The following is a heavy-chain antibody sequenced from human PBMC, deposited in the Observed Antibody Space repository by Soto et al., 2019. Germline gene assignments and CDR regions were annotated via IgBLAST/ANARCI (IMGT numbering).Heavy chain of an antibody. CDR3: TRDAARDSSARGWFDP. Sequence: GGSLRLSCAASGFTFRSFTMNWVRQAPGKGLEWVSTISSNSAYIYYTDALRGRFTISRDNAKNSLHLQMNSLRAEDTAVYYCTRDAARDSSARGWFDPWGPGTLVTVSS. V-gene: IGHV3-21*01. J-gene: IGHJ5*02. CDR2: ISSNSAYI. D-gene: IGHD6-13*01. CDR1: GFTFRSFT.